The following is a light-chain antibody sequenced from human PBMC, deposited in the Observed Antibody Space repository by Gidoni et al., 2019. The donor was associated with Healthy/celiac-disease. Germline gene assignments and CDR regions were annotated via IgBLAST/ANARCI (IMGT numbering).Light chain of an antibody. CDR2: GKN. Sequence: SSELTQDPAVSVALGQTVRITRQGDSLRSYYASRYQQNPGQAPVLVIYGKNNRPSGIPDRFSGSSSGNTASLTITGAQAEDEADYYCNSRDSSGNHRWVFGGGTKLTVL. V-gene: IGLV3-19*01. CDR1: SLRSYY. J-gene: IGLJ3*02. CDR3: NSRDSSGNHRWV.